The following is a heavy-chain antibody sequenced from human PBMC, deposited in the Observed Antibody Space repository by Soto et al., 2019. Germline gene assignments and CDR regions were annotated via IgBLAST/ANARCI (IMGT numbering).Heavy chain of an antibody. J-gene: IGHJ1*01. CDR2: IHSSGSI. CDR3: ARDLDGLHDDTSGPFPRPG. CDR1: GGSISSDDYY. V-gene: IGHV4-30-4*01. Sequence: KPSETLSLTCTVSGGSISSDDYYWSWIRQAPGRGLEWIGYIHSSGSIYYNPSLKSRATMSIDTAGNQFPLKVSSVTVADTAVYYCARDLDGLHDDTSGPFPRPGWGQGTLVTVSS. D-gene: IGHD3-22*01.